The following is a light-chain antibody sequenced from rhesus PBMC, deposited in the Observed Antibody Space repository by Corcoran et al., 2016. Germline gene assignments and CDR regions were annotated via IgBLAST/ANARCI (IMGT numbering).Light chain of an antibody. CDR3: QHSYGTPLT. Sequence: DIQMTQSPSSLSASVVDRVTITCRASENVNNYLHWYQQKPGKAPTLLIYKASTLQSGVPSRFSGGGSGTDFTLTISSLQPEDFATYYCQHSYGTPLTFGGGTKVELK. CDR1: ENVNNY. CDR2: KAS. V-gene: IGKV1-74*01. J-gene: IGKJ4*01.